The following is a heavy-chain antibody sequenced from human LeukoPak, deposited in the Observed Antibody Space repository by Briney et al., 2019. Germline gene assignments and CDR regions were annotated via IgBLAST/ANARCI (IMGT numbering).Heavy chain of an antibody. CDR2: VFYIGST. D-gene: IGHD1-26*01. CDR1: GPSISSYY. CDR3: ARGDSSRSYPDY. V-gene: IGHV4-59*01. Sequence: SETLSLTCTVSGPSISSYYWSWLRQLPGKKLEWVGYVFYIGSTYYNPSLKSRVTISLDTSKNQFSLRLTSVTAADTAVYFCARGDSSRSYPDYWGRGILVTVSS. J-gene: IGHJ4*02.